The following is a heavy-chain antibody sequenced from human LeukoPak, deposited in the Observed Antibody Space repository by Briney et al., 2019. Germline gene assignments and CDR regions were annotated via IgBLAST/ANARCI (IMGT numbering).Heavy chain of an antibody. CDR3: AKDRVPYCSGGSCYSADY. D-gene: IGHD2-15*01. Sequence: PGGSLRLSCAASGFTFSSYAMSWVRQAPGKGLEWVSAISGSGGSTYYADSVKGRFTISRDNSKSTLYLQMNSLRAEDTAVYYCAKDRVPYCSGGSCYSADYWGQGTLVTVSS. CDR1: GFTFSSYA. J-gene: IGHJ4*02. V-gene: IGHV3-23*01. CDR2: ISGSGGST.